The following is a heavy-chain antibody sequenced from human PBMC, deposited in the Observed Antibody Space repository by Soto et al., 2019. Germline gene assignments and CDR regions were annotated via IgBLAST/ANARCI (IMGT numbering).Heavy chain of an antibody. CDR2: IKEDGSER. V-gene: IGHV3-7*03. CDR1: GFSFGNYW. CDR3: ARDVGTVTIFGDALSGYFDF. J-gene: IGHJ4*02. Sequence: EVQLVESGGGLVQPGGSLRLSCAVSGFSFGNYWMSWVRQAPGKGLEWLASIKEDGSERYYLDSVKGRFNISRDNAKDSLTLKMTRLRGEDTAFYYCARDVGTVTIFGDALSGYFDFWGQGTLVTVSS. D-gene: IGHD3-3*01.